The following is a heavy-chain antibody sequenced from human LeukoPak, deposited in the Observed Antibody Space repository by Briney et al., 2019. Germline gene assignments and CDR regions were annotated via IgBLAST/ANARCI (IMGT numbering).Heavy chain of an antibody. CDR3: ARDPTYYYDSSGSSY. J-gene: IGHJ4*02. D-gene: IGHD3-22*01. CDR2: IYSGGST. V-gene: IGHV3-53*01. CDR1: GFTVSSNC. Sequence: GGSLRLSCAASGFTVSSNCMSWVRQAPGKGLEWVSVIYSGGSTYYADSVKGRFTISRDNSKNTLYLQMNSLRAEDTAVYYCARDPTYYYDSSGSSYWGQGTLVTVSS.